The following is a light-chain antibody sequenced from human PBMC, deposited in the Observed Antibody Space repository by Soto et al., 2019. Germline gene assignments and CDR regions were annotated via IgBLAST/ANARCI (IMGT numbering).Light chain of an antibody. CDR2: GAS. Sequence: EIVLTQSPGTLSLSPGERATLSCRASQSISLSYLAWYQKKPGQAPRLLIYGASTRATGIPDRFSGSGSGTEFTLTISRLKLEDVAVYYCQQYDSSPRTFGQGTTVEIK. J-gene: IGKJ1*01. V-gene: IGKV3-20*01. CDR3: QQYDSSPRT. CDR1: QSISLSY.